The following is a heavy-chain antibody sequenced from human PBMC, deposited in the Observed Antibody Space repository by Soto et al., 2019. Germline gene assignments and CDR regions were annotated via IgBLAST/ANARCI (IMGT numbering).Heavy chain of an antibody. CDR2: IYYSGST. CDR1: GGSISSGGYY. Sequence: SETLSLTCTFSGGSISSGGYYLSWIRQHPGKGLEWIGYIYYSGSTYYNPSLKSRVTISVDTSKNQFSLKLSSVTAADTAVYYCARDGFSYGVNNYYYGMDVWGQGTTVTVSS. CDR3: ARDGFSYGVNNYYYGMDV. V-gene: IGHV4-31*03. D-gene: IGHD4-17*01. J-gene: IGHJ6*02.